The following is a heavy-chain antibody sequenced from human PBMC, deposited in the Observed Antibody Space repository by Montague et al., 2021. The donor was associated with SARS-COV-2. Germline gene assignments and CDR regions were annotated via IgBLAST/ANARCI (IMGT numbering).Heavy chain of an antibody. J-gene: IGHJ6*02. CDR1: GYTFTSYG. CDR3: ARDDYYGSGSPLSDYGMDV. Sequence: SVKVSCKASGYTFTSYGIGWVRQAPGQGLEWMGWISAYNGNTNYAQKLQGRVTMTTDTSTSTAYMELRSLRSDDTAVYHCARDDYYGSGSPLSDYGMDVWGQGTTVTVSS. V-gene: IGHV1-18*01. D-gene: IGHD3-10*01. CDR2: ISAYNGNT.